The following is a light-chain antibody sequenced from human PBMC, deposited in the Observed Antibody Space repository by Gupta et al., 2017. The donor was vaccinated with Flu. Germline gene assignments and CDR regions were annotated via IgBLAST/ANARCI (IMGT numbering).Light chain of an antibody. CDR2: SDD. CDR1: SSNIGSHS. V-gene: IGLV1-44*01. CDR3: AAWDDTRNGV. J-gene: IGLJ3*02. Sequence: QSVLTQPPSASGTPEQRVTISCSGSSSNIGSHSVNWYQHLPGTAPKLLIYSDDQRPSGVPDRFSGSKSGTSASLAISGLQAEDEADYYCAAWDDTRNGVFGGGTKLTVL.